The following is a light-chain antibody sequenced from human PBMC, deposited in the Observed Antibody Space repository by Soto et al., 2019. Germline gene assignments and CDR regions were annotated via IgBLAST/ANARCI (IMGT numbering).Light chain of an antibody. CDR2: SNN. J-gene: IGLJ2*01. V-gene: IGLV1-44*01. CDR1: SSNIGSNT. Sequence: QPVLTQPPSASGTPGQRVTISCSGSSSNIGSNTVNWDQQLPGTAPKLLLYSNNQRPSGVPDRFSGSTSGTSASLAISGLESEDEYDYYCAAWDDSLNGVVFGGGTKLTVL. CDR3: AAWDDSLNGVV.